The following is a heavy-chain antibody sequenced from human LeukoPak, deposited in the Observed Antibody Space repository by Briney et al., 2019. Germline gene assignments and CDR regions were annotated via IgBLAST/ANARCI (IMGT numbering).Heavy chain of an antibody. J-gene: IGHJ5*02. CDR2: ISGSGGRT. CDR1: GFIFSTYA. CDR3: ARVSYSSSSGDWFDP. D-gene: IGHD6-6*01. Sequence: GGSLRLSCAASGFIFSTYAMSWVRQAPGKGLEWVSAISGSGGRTYYTDSVKGRFTISRDNAKNSLYLQMNSLRAEDTAVYYCARVSYSSSSGDWFDPWGQGTLVTVSS. V-gene: IGHV3-23*01.